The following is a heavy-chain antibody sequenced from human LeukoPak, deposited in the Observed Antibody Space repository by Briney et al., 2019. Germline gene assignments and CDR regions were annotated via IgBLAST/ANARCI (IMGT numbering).Heavy chain of an antibody. CDR2: ISAYNGNT. CDR1: GYTFTSYG. D-gene: IGHD2-15*01. V-gene: IGHV1-18*01. J-gene: IGHJ4*02. Sequence: VASVKVSCKASGYTFTSYGISWVRQAPGQGLEWMGWISAYNGNTNYAQKLQGRVTITTDESTSTAYMELSSLRSEDTAVYYCARVADSVFDYWGQGTLVTVSS. CDR3: ARVADSVFDY.